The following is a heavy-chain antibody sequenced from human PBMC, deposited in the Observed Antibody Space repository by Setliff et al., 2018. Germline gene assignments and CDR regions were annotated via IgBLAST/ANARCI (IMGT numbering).Heavy chain of an antibody. D-gene: IGHD3-22*01. CDR3: ARAPRYFDSTGSYFDG. CDR2: MYYGGST. V-gene: IGHV4-39*07. Sequence: SETLSLTCTVSGGSISSNSYYWGWIRQPPGKGLEWIGSMYYGGSTYYNPSLKSRVTISIDPSKNQFSLKLSSVTAADTAVYYCARAPRYFDSTGSYFDGWGQGTLVTVSS. CDR1: GGSISSNSYY. J-gene: IGHJ4*02.